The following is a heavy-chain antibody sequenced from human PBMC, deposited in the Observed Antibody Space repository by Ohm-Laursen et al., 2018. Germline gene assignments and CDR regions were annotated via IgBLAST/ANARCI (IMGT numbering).Heavy chain of an antibody. CDR3: AHSGYSYGQYYFDY. J-gene: IGHJ4*02. Sequence: TQTLTLTSTFSGFSLSTPGVALAWIRQPPRKAPEWLGNIYWDDDKRYSPSLKSRLTITKDTSKNQVVLTMTNMDPVDTATYYCAHSGYSYGQYYFDYWGQGTLVTVSS. V-gene: IGHV2-5*02. D-gene: IGHD5-18*01. CDR1: GFSLSTPGVA. CDR2: IYWDDDK.